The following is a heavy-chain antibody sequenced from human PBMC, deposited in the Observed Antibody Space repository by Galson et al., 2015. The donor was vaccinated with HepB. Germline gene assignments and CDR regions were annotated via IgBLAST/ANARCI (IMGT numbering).Heavy chain of an antibody. D-gene: IGHD2/OR15-2a*01. J-gene: IGHJ6*02. CDR2: ISYDGSNK. V-gene: IGHV3-30*18. CDR3: AKDRTPMGRKFFYFAMDV. CDR1: GFTFSNYG. Sequence: SLRLSCAASGFTFSNYGIHWVRQAPGKGLEWVAVISYDGSNKYYADSVKGRFTFSRDNSKNTLYLQMNSLRGEDTAVYYCAKDRTPMGRKFFYFAMDVWGQGTTVTVSS.